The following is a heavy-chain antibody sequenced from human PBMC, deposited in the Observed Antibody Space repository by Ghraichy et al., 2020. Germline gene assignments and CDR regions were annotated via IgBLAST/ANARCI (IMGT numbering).Heavy chain of an antibody. J-gene: IGHJ4*02. V-gene: IGHV3-30*18. CDR1: GFPFSAFA. D-gene: IGHD3-22*01. Sequence: GGSLRLSCAVSGFPFSAFAMHWVRQAPGRGLEWVAVISNDGSVDYYGDSVRGRFSTSRDNSKNTLYLQMDNLRAEDSAIYYCTKVGYERSGQFAPPIDFWGQGTPVTVSS. CDR3: TKVGYERSGQFAPPIDF. CDR2: ISNDGSVD.